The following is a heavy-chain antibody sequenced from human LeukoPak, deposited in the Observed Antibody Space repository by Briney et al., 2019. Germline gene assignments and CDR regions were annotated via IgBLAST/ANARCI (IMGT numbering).Heavy chain of an antibody. V-gene: IGHV4-34*01. CDR2: INHSGST. Sequence: KPSETLSLTCAVYGGSFSGYYWSWLRQPPPKGLQCIGEINHSGSTNYNPSLKSRVTISVDTSKNQFSLKLSSVTAADTAVYYCARGYLTVYDFWSGYSLYGMDVWGQGTTVTVSS. D-gene: IGHD3-3*01. J-gene: IGHJ6*02. CDR3: ARGYLTVYDFWSGYSLYGMDV. CDR1: GGSFSGYY.